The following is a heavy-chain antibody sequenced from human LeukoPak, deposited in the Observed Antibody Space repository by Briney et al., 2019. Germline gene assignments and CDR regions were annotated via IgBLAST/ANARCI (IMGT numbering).Heavy chain of an antibody. CDR2: INPNSGGT. CDR3: ARVDTAMVGPWFDP. CDR1: GYTFTGYY. V-gene: IGHV1-2*02. Sequence: ASVKVSCKASGYTFTGYYMHWVRQAPGQGLEWMGWINPNSGGTNYAQKFQGRVTMTRDTSISTAYMELSRPRSDDTAVYYCARVDTAMVGPWFDPWGQGTLVTVSS. J-gene: IGHJ5*02. D-gene: IGHD5-18*01.